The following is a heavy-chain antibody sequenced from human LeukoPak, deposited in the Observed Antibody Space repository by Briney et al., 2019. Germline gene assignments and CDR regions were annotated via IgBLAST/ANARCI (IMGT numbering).Heavy chain of an antibody. CDR2: ISSSSSYI. CDR1: GFTFSSYE. J-gene: IGHJ4*02. Sequence: GGSLRLSCAASGFTFSSYEMNWVRQAPGKGLEWVSSISSSSSYIYYADSVKGRFTISRDNAKNSLYLQMNSLRAEDTAVYYCARDNGYCSGGSCYSAFDYWGQGTLVTVSS. V-gene: IGHV3-21*01. D-gene: IGHD2-15*01. CDR3: ARDNGYCSGGSCYSAFDY.